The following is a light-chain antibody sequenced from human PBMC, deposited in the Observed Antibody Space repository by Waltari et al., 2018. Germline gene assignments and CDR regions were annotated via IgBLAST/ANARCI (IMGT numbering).Light chain of an antibody. CDR3: QSYDSSLTDFV. CDR2: ANN. J-gene: IGLJ1*01. CDR1: SSHTGPAFA. V-gene: IGLV1-40*01. Sequence: QSVLTQPPSVSGAPRQRVTIPCTGTSSHTGPAFAAPWYQQLPGAAPQPLIYANNHRPSGVPARFSGSKSDTSASLAITGLQAEDEADYYCQSYDSSLTDFVFGSGTRVSV.